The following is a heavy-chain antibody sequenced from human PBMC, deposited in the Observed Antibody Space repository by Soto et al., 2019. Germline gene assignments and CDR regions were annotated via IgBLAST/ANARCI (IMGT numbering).Heavy chain of an antibody. D-gene: IGHD6-19*01. V-gene: IGHV1-69*13. J-gene: IGHJ4*02. Sequence: ASVKVACKASGGTFSIYAISWVLQAPGQGLEWMGGIIPIFGTANYAQKFQGRVTITADESTSTAYMELSSLRAEDTAVYYCARESSGWPRAFDYWGQGTLVTVSS. CDR2: IIPIFGTA. CDR3: ARESSGWPRAFDY. CDR1: GGTFSIYA.